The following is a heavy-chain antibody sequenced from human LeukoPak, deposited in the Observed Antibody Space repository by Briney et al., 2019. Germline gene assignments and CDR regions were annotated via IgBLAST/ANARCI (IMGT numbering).Heavy chain of an antibody. V-gene: IGHV3-74*01. CDR2: ISSDGSST. CDR1: GFTFSSYW. J-gene: IGHJ4*02. Sequence: PGGSLRLSCAASGFTFSSYWMQWVRQAPGKGLVWVSRISSDGSSTTYADSVKGRFTISRDNAENTLYLQMNSLRAEDTAVYYCASKWHFDYWGQGTLVTVSS. CDR3: ASKWHFDY. D-gene: IGHD2-8*01.